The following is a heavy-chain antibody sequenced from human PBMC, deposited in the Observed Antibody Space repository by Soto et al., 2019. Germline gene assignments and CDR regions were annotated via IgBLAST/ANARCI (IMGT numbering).Heavy chain of an antibody. D-gene: IGHD2-2*01. CDR3: ARGPYCSSTSCYYYYYYGMDV. CDR1: GGSFSGYY. V-gene: IGHV4-34*01. J-gene: IGHJ6*02. CDR2: INHSGST. Sequence: SETLSLTCAVYGGSFSGYYWSWIRQPPGKGLEWIGEINHSGSTNHNPSLKSRVTISVDTSKNQFSLKLSSVTAADTAVYYCARGPYCSSTSCYYYYYYGMDVWGQGTTVTVSS.